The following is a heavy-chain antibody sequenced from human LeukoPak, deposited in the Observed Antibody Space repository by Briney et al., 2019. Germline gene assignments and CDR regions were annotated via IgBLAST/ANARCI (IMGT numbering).Heavy chain of an antibody. CDR3: ARAVVTALDY. V-gene: IGHV4-34*01. J-gene: IGHJ4*02. CDR1: GGSFSGYY. D-gene: IGHD2-21*02. CDR2: INHSGST. Sequence: PSETLSLTCAVYGGSFSGYYWSWIRQPPGKGLEWIGEINHSGSTNYNPSLKSRVTISVDTSKNQFSLKLSSVTAADTAVYYCARAVVTALDYWGQGTLVTVSS.